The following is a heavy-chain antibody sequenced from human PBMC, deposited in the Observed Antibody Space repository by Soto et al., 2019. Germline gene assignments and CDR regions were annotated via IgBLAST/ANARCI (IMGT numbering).Heavy chain of an antibody. D-gene: IGHD2-2*02. V-gene: IGHV1-2*04. CDR3: ARDGLGPAAIHPGGMDV. J-gene: IGHJ6*02. Sequence: QVQLVQSGAEVRKPEASVKVSCKASGYTFTGYYMHWVRQAPGQGLEWMGWINPNSGGTNYAQKFQGWVTMTRDTSISTAYMELSRLRSDDTAVYYCARDGLGPAAIHPGGMDVWGQGTTVTVSS. CDR1: GYTFTGYY. CDR2: INPNSGGT.